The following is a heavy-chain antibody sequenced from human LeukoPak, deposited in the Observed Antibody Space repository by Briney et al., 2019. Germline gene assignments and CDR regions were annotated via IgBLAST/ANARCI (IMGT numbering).Heavy chain of an antibody. D-gene: IGHD4-17*01. V-gene: IGHV1-24*01. CDR3: ARDYGSTPDY. Sequence: GASVKVSCKVSGYTLTELSMHWVRQAPGKGLEWMGGFDPEDGETIYAQKLQGRVTMTTDTSTSTAYMELRSLRSDDTAVYYCARDYGSTPDYWGQGTLVTVSS. CDR1: GYTLTELS. J-gene: IGHJ4*02. CDR2: FDPEDGET.